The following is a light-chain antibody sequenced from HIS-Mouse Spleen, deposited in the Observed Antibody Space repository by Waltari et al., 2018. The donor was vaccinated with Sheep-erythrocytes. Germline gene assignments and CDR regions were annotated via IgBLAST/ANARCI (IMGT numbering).Light chain of an antibody. J-gene: IGLJ2*01. CDR1: SSDVGSYNL. Sequence: QSALTQPASVSGSPGQSITISCTGTSSDVGSYNLVSWYQQHPGKAPKLMIYEGSKRPSGVSNRFSGSKYGNTASLTISGLQAEVEADYYCCSYAGSSTFVVFGGGTKLTVL. CDR2: EGS. CDR3: CSYAGSSTFVV. V-gene: IGLV2-23*03.